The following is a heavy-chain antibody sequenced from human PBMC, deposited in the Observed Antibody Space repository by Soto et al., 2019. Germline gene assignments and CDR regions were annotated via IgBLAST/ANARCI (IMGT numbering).Heavy chain of an antibody. CDR2: INHSGST. CDR3: ARGGTGTRYYGSGSYWYYYYYYYMDV. D-gene: IGHD3-10*01. CDR1: GGSISSYY. J-gene: IGHJ6*03. V-gene: IGHV4-34*01. Sequence: ASETLSLTFTVSGGSISSYYWSWIRQPPGKGLEWIGEINHSGSTNYNPSLKSRVTISVDTSKNQFSLKLCSVTAADTAVYYCARGGTGTRYYGSGSYWYYYYYYYMDVWGKGTTVTVSS.